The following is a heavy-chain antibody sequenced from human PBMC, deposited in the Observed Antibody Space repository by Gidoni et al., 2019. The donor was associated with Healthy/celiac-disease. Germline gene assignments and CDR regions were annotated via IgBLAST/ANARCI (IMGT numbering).Heavy chain of an antibody. J-gene: IGHJ4*02. D-gene: IGHD3-10*01. V-gene: IGHV4-34*01. CDR3: ARGKVNYYYGSGSSQTRKYFDY. CDR1: DGSFSGYY. Sequence: QVQLQQWGAGLLKPSETLSLICAVYDGSFSGYYWNWLRQPPGKGLEGIGEINHSGSTNYNPSLKSRVTISVDPSKTQFSLKLSSVTAADTALYFCARGKVNYYYGSGSSQTRKYFDYWGQGTLVTISS. CDR2: INHSGST.